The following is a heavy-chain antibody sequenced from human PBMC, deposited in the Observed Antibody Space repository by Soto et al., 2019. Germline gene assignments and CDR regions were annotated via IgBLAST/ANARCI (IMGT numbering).Heavy chain of an antibody. CDR3: AREGGRFSSSGYFDY. CDR1: GFTFSSYG. CDR2: IWYDGSNK. Sequence: GGSLRLSCAASGFTFSSYGMHWVRQAPGNGLEWVAVIWYDGSNKYYADSVKGRFTISRDNSKNTLYLQMNSLRAEDTAVYYCAREGGRFSSSGYFDYWGQGTLVTVSS. V-gene: IGHV3-33*01. J-gene: IGHJ4*02. D-gene: IGHD6-6*01.